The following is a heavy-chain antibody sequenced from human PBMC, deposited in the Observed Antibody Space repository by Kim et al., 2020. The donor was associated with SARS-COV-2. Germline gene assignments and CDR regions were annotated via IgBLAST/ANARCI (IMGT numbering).Heavy chain of an antibody. D-gene: IGHD2-21*02. CDR1: GFTFSRFW. Sequence: GGSLRLSCAASGFTFSRFWMHWVRQDPEKGLVWVSRINNDGSGTEYGDSAKGRFTISRYNAKNIVYLQMQSLRTDDTAVYYCARGGLLTATEYWGQGTLVAVSS. CDR2: INNDGSGT. V-gene: IGHV3-74*03. J-gene: IGHJ4*01. CDR3: ARGGLLTATEY.